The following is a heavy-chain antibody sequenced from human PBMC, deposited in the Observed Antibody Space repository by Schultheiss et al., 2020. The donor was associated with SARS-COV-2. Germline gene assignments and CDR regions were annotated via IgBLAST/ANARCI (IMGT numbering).Heavy chain of an antibody. J-gene: IGHJ6*02. CDR1: GGSISGGYF. CDR3: ARGGPLSSSSFGMDV. V-gene: IGHV4-34*01. Sequence: SETLSLTCTVSGGSISGGYFWTWIRQPPGKGLEWIGEINHSGSTNYNPSLKSRVTISVDTSKNQFSLKLSSVTAADTAVYYCARGGPLSSSSFGMDVWGQGTTVTVSS. CDR2: INHSGST. D-gene: IGHD6-6*01.